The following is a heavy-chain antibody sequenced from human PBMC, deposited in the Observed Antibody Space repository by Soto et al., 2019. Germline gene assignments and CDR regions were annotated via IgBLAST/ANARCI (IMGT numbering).Heavy chain of an antibody. CDR2: IYYSGST. D-gene: IGHD6-19*01. CDR1: GGSISSSSYY. J-gene: IGHJ4*02. V-gene: IGHV4-39*01. CDR3: AVQQWLVRGYYFDY. Sequence: PSETLSLTCTVSGGSISSSSYYWSWIRQPPGKGLEWIGSIYYSGSTYYNPSLKSRVTISVDTSKNQFSLKLSSVTAADTAVYYCAVQQWLVRGYYFDYWGQGTLVTVSS.